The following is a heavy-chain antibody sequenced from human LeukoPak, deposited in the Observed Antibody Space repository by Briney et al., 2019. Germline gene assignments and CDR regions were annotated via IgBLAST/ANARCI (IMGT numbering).Heavy chain of an antibody. Sequence: GASVKVSCKASGGTFSTFAISWVRLAPGQGLEWMGRIIPSLGITHYAQKLQGRLTITADKSTSTTYMELGSLRSDDTAVYYCARDYGDFYFDSWGQGTLVTVSS. J-gene: IGHJ4*02. CDR3: ARDYGDFYFDS. CDR2: IIPSLGIT. V-gene: IGHV1-69*04. CDR1: GGTFSTFA. D-gene: IGHD4-17*01.